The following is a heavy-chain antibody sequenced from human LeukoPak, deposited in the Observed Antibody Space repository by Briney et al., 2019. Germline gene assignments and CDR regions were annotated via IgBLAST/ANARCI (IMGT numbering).Heavy chain of an antibody. V-gene: IGHV1-2*01. CDR2: IIPIFGTA. J-gene: IGHJ4*02. D-gene: IGHD3-16*01. Sequence: ASVKVSCKASGYSFTGNYMHWVRQAPGQGLEWMGGIIPIFGTANYAQKFQGRVTITRNNSISTAYMELSSLRSEDTVVYYCARGILRGGDYWGQGTLVTVSS. CDR3: ARGILRGGDY. CDR1: GYSFTGNY.